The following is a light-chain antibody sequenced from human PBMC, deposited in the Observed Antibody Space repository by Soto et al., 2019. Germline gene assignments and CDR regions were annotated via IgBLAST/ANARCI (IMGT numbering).Light chain of an antibody. V-gene: IGLV2-14*01. CDR2: TVT. CDR1: NSDVGGHDY. J-gene: IGLJ2*01. CDR3: SSYTSATPSHVV. Sequence: QSALTQPAAVSGSPGQSITISCTGTNSDVGGHDYVSWYQRFPGKAPKLLIYTVTSRPSGVSTRFSGSKSGATASLIISGLQAEDEAEYFCSSYTSATPSHVVFGGGTKVTVL.